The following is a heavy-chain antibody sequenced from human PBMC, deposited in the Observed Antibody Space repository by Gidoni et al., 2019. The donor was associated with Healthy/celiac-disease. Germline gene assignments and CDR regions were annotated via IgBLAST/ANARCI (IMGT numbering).Heavy chain of an antibody. CDR1: GGSISSYY. CDR2: IYYSGST. Sequence: QVQLQESGPGLVKPSETLSLTCTVSGGSISSYYWSWIRQPPGKGLEWIGYIYYSGSTNYNPSLKSRVTISVDTSKNQFSLKLSSVTAADTAVYYCARLEAIYCSSTSCYSGWFDPWGQGTLVTVSS. D-gene: IGHD2-2*02. J-gene: IGHJ5*02. V-gene: IGHV4-59*01. CDR3: ARLEAIYCSSTSCYSGWFDP.